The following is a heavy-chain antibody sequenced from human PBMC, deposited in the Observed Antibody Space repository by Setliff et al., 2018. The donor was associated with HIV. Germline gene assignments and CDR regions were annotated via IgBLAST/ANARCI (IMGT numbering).Heavy chain of an antibody. Sequence: SETLSLTCAVYVESFSGFYWSWIRQPPGKGLEWIGEINHSGSTNYNPSLKSRVTISVDTSKNQSSLKLIFVTAADTAVYYCAGGWSEGLYYFDSWGRGTLVTVSS. J-gene: IGHJ4*02. V-gene: IGHV4-34*01. CDR2: INHSGST. CDR3: AGGWSEGLYYFDS. D-gene: IGHD2-8*02. CDR1: VESFSGFY.